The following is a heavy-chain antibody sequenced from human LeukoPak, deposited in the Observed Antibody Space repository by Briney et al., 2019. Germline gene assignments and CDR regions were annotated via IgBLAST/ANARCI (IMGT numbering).Heavy chain of an antibody. V-gene: IGHV5-51*01. Sequence: GESLKISCKDSGYSFTSYWIGWVRQMPGKGLEFIGTIYPGDSDTRYSPSFQGQATISVDKSISTAYLQWSSLKASDTAIYYCARTSVAGYSSSWYAYFDYWGQGTLVTVSS. CDR1: GYSFTSYW. D-gene: IGHD6-13*01. CDR2: IYPGDSDT. CDR3: ARTSVAGYSSSWYAYFDY. J-gene: IGHJ4*02.